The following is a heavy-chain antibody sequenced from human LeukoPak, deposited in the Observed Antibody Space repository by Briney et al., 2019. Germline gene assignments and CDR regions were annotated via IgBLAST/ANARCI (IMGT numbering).Heavy chain of an antibody. CDR3: ARDSHSGNYPWD. CDR2: INSDGSST. J-gene: IGHJ4*02. CDR1: GFTFSSYW. Sequence: GGSLRLSCAASGFTFSSYWLHWVRQAPGKGLVWVSRINSDGSSTTYADSVKGRFTISRDNAKNTPYLQMNSLRGEDTAVYYCARDSHSGNYPWDWGPGTLVTVSS. D-gene: IGHD1-26*01. V-gene: IGHV3-74*01.